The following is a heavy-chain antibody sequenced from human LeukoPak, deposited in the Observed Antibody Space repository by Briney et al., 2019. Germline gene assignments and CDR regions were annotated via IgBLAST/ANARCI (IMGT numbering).Heavy chain of an antibody. V-gene: IGHV3-64*01. CDR3: ARDYCSSTSCLLDY. CDR1: GFTFSTYA. J-gene: IGHJ4*02. Sequence: GGSLRLSCAASGFTFSTYAMHWVRQAPGEGLEYVSAISSNGGSTYYANSVKGRFTISRDNSKNTLYLQMGSLRAEDMAVYYCARDYCSSTSCLLDYWGQGTLVTVSS. CDR2: ISSNGGST. D-gene: IGHD2-2*01.